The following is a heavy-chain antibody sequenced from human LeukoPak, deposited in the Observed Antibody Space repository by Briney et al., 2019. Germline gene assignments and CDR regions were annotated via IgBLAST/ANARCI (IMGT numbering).Heavy chain of an antibody. CDR3: ARIGAGSSRDY. D-gene: IGHD6-13*01. CDR1: GFTFSNFA. V-gene: IGHV3-21*01. J-gene: IGHJ4*02. Sequence: GGSLRLSCAASGFTFSNFAMTWLRQAPGKGLEWVSSIVGSSSTYYADSLKGRFTISRDNAKNSPYLQMNSLRAEDTAVYYCARIGAGSSRDYWGQGTLVTVSS. CDR2: IVGSSST.